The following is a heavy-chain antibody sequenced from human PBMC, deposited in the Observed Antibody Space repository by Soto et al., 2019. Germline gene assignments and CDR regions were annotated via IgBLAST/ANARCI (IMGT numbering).Heavy chain of an antibody. CDR2: ISAYNGNT. CDR3: ARAIVVVVAANLYYYGMDV. V-gene: IGHV1-18*01. Sequence: ASVKVSCKASGYTFTSYGISWVRQAPGQGLEWMGWISAYNGNTNYAQKLQGRVTMTTDTSTSTAYMELRSLRSDDTAVYYCARAIVVVVAANLYYYGMDVWGQGTTVTVSS. CDR1: GYTFTSYG. J-gene: IGHJ6*02. D-gene: IGHD2-15*01.